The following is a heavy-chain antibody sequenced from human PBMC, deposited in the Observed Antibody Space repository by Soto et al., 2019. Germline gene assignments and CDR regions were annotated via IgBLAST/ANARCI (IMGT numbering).Heavy chain of an antibody. V-gene: IGHV3-23*01. CDR1: GFTFSSYA. D-gene: IGHD3-16*01. Sequence: EVQLLESGGGLVQPGGSLRLSCAASGFTFSSYAMSWVRQAPGKGLEWVSAISGSGGSTYYADSVKGRFTISRDNSKTTLYLQRNSLRAEDTAVYYCAKGWGSPGDYYSYSMDVWGKGTTVTVSS. CDR2: ISGSGGST. CDR3: AKGWGSPGDYYSYSMDV. J-gene: IGHJ6*03.